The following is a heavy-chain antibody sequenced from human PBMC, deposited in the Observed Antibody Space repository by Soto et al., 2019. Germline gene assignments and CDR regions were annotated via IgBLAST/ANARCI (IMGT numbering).Heavy chain of an antibody. J-gene: IGHJ3*02. CDR3: ARDRGVGTPDSFDI. V-gene: IGHV3-48*02. Sequence: GGSQRLSCAASGFIFSSYNLNWVRQAAGKGLEWVSYISSSGNTIYYSDSVKGRFTFSRDNGKNSLFLQMNSLREEDTAVYYCARDRGVGTPDSFDIWGQGTMVTVSS. D-gene: IGHD3-3*01. CDR1: GFIFSSYN. CDR2: ISSSGNTI.